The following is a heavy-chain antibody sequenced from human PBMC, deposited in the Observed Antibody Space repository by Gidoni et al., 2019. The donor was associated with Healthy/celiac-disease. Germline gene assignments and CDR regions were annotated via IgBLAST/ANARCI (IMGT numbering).Heavy chain of an antibody. J-gene: IGHJ4*02. CDR2: ISYDGSNK. V-gene: IGHV3-30-3*01. CDR3: ARDLGTYYYDSSGYLGGALNY. Sequence: QVQLVESGGGVVQPGRSLRLSCAASGFTFSRYAMHWVRQAPGKGLEWVAVISYDGSNKYYADSVKGRFTISRDNSKNTLYLQMNSLRAEDTAVYYCARDLGTYYYDSSGYLGGALNYWGQGTLVTVSS. D-gene: IGHD3-22*01. CDR1: GFTFSRYA.